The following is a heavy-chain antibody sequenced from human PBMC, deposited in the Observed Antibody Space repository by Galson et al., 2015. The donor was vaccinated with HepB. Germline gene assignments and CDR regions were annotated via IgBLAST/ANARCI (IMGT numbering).Heavy chain of an antibody. CDR2: INPHNGAT. J-gene: IGHJ3*02. V-gene: IGHV1-2*06. CDR1: GYTFTDYY. D-gene: IGHD4-17*01. Sequence: SVKVSCKASGYTFTDYYMHWVRQAPGQGLEWMGRINPHNGATDYAQEFQGRVTMTRDTSISTAFMELNRLKFDDSAVYYCASPKYGDYGDGLHMWGQGTLVTV. CDR3: ASPKYGDYGDGLHM.